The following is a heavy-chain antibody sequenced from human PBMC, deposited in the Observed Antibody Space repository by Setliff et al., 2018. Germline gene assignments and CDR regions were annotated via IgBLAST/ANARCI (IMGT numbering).Heavy chain of an antibody. CDR1: GGSISSSNYY. J-gene: IGHJ6*03. D-gene: IGHD7-27*01. Sequence: SETLSLTCTVSGGSISSSNYYWTWGRQHPRKGLEWVAYTSYTGTTYYNPSLENRLTISVDTSKNQFSLKVHFVTAADTAVYYCARQVWDYYYMDVWGKGTTVTVSS. CDR3: ARQVWDYYYMDV. V-gene: IGHV4-31*03. CDR2: TSYTGTT.